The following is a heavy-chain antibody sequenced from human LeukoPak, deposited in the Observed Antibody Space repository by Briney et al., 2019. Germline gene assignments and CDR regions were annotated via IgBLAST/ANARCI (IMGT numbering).Heavy chain of an antibody. Sequence: PSETLSLTCTVSGGSISSSSYYWGWIRQPPGKGLGWIGSIYYSGSTYYNPSLKSRVTISVDTSKNQFSLKLSSVTAADTAVYYCARHIGYSSSWYADYWGQGTLVTVSS. V-gene: IGHV4-39*01. CDR3: ARHIGYSSSWYADY. D-gene: IGHD6-13*01. CDR1: GGSISSSSYY. CDR2: IYYSGST. J-gene: IGHJ4*02.